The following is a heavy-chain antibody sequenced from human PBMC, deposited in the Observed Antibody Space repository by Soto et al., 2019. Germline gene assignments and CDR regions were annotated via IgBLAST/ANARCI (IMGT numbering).Heavy chain of an antibody. D-gene: IGHD4-17*01. CDR2: IDPSDSYT. J-gene: IGHJ6*02. CDR3: ARTMTTNRAQFYYYYGMDV. V-gene: IGHV5-10-1*01. CDR1: GYSFTSYW. Sequence: GESLKISCKGSGYSFTSYWISWVRQMPGKGLEWMGRIDPSDSYTNYSPSFQGHVTISADKSISTAYLQWSSLKASDTAMYYCARTMTTNRAQFYYYYGMDVWGQGTTVTVSS.